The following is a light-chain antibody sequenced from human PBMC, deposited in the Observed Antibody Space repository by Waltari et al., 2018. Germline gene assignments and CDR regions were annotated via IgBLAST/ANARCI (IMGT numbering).Light chain of an antibody. J-gene: IGLJ1*01. Sequence: QSVLTQPPSASETPGQRVIISCSGSSSNLGSNYLYWYQQLPGTAPKLLIYGNNPRPSGVPDRFSASKSGTSASLAISGLRSEDEAVYYCASWDDSHYVFGTGTQVTVL. CDR3: ASWDDSHYV. CDR2: GNN. V-gene: IGLV1-47*01. CDR1: SSNLGSNY.